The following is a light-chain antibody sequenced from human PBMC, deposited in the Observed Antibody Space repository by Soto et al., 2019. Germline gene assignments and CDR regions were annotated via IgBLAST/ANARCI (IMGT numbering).Light chain of an antibody. CDR3: QTWDTGSVV. CDR2: LKSDGSH. CDR1: SGHSSYA. Sequence: QTVVTQSPSASASLGASVNLTCTLSSGHSSYAIAWHQQQPEKGPRYLMKLKSDGSHNKGDGIPDRFSGSSSGAERYLTISSLQSEDEADYYCQTWDTGSVVFGGGTKLTVL. V-gene: IGLV4-69*01. J-gene: IGLJ2*01.